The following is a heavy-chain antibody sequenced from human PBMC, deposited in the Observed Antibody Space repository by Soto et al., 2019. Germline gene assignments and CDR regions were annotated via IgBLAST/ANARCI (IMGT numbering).Heavy chain of an antibody. CDR2: VYYNGSP. Sequence: QLQLQESGPGLVKPSETLSLTCTVSRGSIQSSTYYWGWIRQPPGKGLEWIGTVYYNGSPYFNPSLKSRLTLSAHPSQNQFSLRLASVTAADTAVYYCARQTYLTYFDIRGQGTMVTVSS. J-gene: IGHJ3*02. D-gene: IGHD3-16*01. V-gene: IGHV4-39*01. CDR3: ARQTYLTYFDI. CDR1: RGSIQSSTYY.